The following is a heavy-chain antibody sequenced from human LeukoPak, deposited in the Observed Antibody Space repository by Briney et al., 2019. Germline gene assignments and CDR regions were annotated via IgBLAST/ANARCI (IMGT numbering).Heavy chain of an antibody. CDR2: IGGSGGST. Sequence: GGSLRLSCAASGFTFSSYAMGWVRQAPGKGLEWVSAIGGSGGSTYYADSVKGRFTISRDNSKNTLYLQMNSLRAEDTAVYYCAKYTQFWLFDYWGQGTLVTVSS. V-gene: IGHV3-23*01. CDR3: AKYTQFWLFDY. J-gene: IGHJ4*02. CDR1: GFTFSSYA. D-gene: IGHD5-12*01.